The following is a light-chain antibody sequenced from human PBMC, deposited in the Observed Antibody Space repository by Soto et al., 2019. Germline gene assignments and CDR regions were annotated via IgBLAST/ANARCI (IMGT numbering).Light chain of an antibody. Sequence: QSALTQPASVSGSPGQSIAISCTGTSSDVGGYNYVSWHQQHPGKAPKVLISVVSNRPSGVSNRFSGSKSGNTGSLTISGLQAEDEADYYCSSYRSGGTFVFGSGTKLTVL. CDR3: SSYRSGGTFV. V-gene: IGLV2-14*01. CDR1: SSDVGGYNY. CDR2: VVS. J-gene: IGLJ1*01.